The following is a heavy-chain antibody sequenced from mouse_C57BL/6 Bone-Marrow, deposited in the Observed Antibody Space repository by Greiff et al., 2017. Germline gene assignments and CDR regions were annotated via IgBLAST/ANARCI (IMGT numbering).Heavy chain of an antibody. V-gene: IGHV5-15*01. CDR2: ISNLAYSI. CDR1: GYTFSDYG. D-gene: IGHD1-1*01. J-gene: IGHJ3*01. Sequence: EVQRVESGGGLVQPGGSLKLSCAASGYTFSDYGMAWVRQAPRKGPEWVEFISNLAYSIYYADTVTGRVPISRENAKNTLYLEMSSLRSEDTAMYYCARQGDYGSSYGFAYWGQGTLVTVSA. CDR3: ARQGDYGSSYGFAY.